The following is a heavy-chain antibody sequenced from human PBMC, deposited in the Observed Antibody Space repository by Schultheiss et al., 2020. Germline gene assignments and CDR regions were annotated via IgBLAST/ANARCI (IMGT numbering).Heavy chain of an antibody. V-gene: IGHV3-23*01. CDR2: ISGSGGST. CDR3: AKDRGYSGYGTPFDY. D-gene: IGHD5-12*01. Sequence: GESLRLSCAASGFTFSSYSMNWVRQAPGKGLEWVSAISGSGGSTYYADSVKGRFTISRDNSKNTLYLQMNSLRAEDTAVYYCAKDRGYSGYGTPFDYWGQGTLVTVSS. CDR1: GFTFSSYS. J-gene: IGHJ4*02.